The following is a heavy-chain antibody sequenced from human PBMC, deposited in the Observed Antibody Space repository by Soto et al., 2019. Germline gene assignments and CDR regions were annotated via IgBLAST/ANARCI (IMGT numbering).Heavy chain of an antibody. Sequence: PGGSLRLSCAASGFTFSNAWMNWVRQAPGKGLEWVGRIKSKTDGGTTDYAAPVKGRFTISRDDSKNTLYLQMNSLKTEDTAVYYCTTDLTRGITGTSNDFDYWGQGTLVTVSS. J-gene: IGHJ4*02. CDR3: TTDLTRGITGTSNDFDY. D-gene: IGHD1-7*01. CDR2: IKSKTDGGTT. V-gene: IGHV3-15*07. CDR1: GFTFSNAW.